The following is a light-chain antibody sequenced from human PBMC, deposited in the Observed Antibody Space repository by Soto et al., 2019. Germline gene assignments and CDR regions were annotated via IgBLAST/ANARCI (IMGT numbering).Light chain of an antibody. J-gene: IGLJ1*01. Sequence: QSALAQPASVSGSPGQSITISCTGASGYVGTYSLVSWYQQHPGKAPKVVIYEGHKRPSGVPYRFSGSTSVNTASLTISGLQTDDEADYYCCLYVGATTYVFGTGTKLTVL. CDR2: EGH. CDR1: SGYVGTYSL. CDR3: CLYVGATTYV. V-gene: IGLV2-23*01.